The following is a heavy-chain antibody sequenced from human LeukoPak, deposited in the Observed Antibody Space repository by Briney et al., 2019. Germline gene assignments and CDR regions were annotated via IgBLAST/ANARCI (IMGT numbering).Heavy chain of an antibody. J-gene: IGHJ4*02. V-gene: IGHV4-59*01. CDR3: ARDRLFGVVTD. CDR1: GGSISSYY. CDR2: IYYSGST. Sequence: SETLSLTCTVSGGSISSYYWSWIRQPPGKRLEWIGYIYYSGSTNYNPPLKSRVTISVDTSKNQFSLKLRSVTTADTAVYYCARDRLFGVVTDWGQGTLVTVSS. D-gene: IGHD3-3*01.